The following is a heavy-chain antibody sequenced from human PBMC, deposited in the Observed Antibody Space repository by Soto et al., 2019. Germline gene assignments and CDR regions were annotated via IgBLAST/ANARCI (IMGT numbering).Heavy chain of an antibody. V-gene: IGHV3-30-3*01. J-gene: IGHJ4*02. Sequence: ESGGGVVQPGRSLRLSCAASGFTFSSYAMHWVRQAPGKGLEWVAVISYDGSNKYYADSVKGRFTISRDNSKNTLYLQMNSLRAEDTAVYYCARGVRRDGYILDYWGQGTLVTVSS. CDR1: GFTFSSYA. CDR3: ARGVRRDGYILDY. CDR2: ISYDGSNK. D-gene: IGHD5-12*01.